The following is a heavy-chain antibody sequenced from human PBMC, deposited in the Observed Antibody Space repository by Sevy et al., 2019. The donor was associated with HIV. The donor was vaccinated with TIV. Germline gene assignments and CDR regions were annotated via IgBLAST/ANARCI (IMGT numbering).Heavy chain of an antibody. J-gene: IGHJ3*02. CDR3: AKVIRPNYYDSSGLTGAFDI. CDR1: GFTFSRYS. CDR2: ISSHGSTL. D-gene: IGHD3-22*01. V-gene: IGHV3-48*01. Sequence: GGSLRLSCAASGFTFSRYSMNWVRQAPGKGLEWVSYISSHGSTLYYADSVKGRFTISRDNAKNSLYLQMNSLRAEDTALYYCAKVIRPNYYDSSGLTGAFDIWGQGTMVTVSS.